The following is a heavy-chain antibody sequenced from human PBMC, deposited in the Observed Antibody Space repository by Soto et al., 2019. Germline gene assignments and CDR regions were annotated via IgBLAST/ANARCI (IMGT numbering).Heavy chain of an antibody. CDR1: GFTFSTYA. Sequence: GGSLRLSCAASGFTFSTYAMTWVRQAPGKGLEWVGRIKTNTDGGTTVYAAPVKGRFIISRDDSKNTLYLQMNSLKTEDTAVYYCTTVSGTYSYFDYWGQGSLVTVSS. J-gene: IGHJ4*02. CDR3: TTVSGTYSYFDY. CDR2: IKTNTDGGTT. D-gene: IGHD4-4*01. V-gene: IGHV3-15*01.